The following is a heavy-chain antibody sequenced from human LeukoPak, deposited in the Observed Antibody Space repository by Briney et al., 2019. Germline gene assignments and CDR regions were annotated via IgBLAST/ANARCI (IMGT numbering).Heavy chain of an antibody. V-gene: IGHV3-64*01. D-gene: IGHD2-8*01. CDR3: ARDRNGGFAFDI. CDR2: IMPSGESR. CDR1: GFSFWNYV. J-gene: IGHJ3*02. Sequence: SSGSLSRSGAGYGFSFWNYVMQWVRPARGKGREYVSAIMPSGESRRYANSAEGRFTISRNNSKNTLFPQMSSLRAEDMAIYYCARDRNGGFAFDIWGQGTLVSVSS.